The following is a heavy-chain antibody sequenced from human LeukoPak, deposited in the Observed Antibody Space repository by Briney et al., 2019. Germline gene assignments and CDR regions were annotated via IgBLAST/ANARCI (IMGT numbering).Heavy chain of an antibody. CDR2: IRYDGSNK. Sequence: GGSLRLSCAASGFTFSSYGMHWVRQAPGKGLEGVAFIRYDGSNKYYADSVKGRFTTSRDNSKNTLYLQMNSLRAEDTAVYYCAKDAHDILTGYVGYWGQGTLVTVSS. V-gene: IGHV3-30*02. D-gene: IGHD3-9*01. CDR1: GFTFSSYG. CDR3: AKDAHDILTGYVGY. J-gene: IGHJ4*02.